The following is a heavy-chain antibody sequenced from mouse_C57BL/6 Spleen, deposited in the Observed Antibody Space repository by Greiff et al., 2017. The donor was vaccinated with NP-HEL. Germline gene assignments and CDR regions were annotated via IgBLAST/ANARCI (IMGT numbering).Heavy chain of an antibody. J-gene: IGHJ4*01. Sequence: VQLQQPGAELVKPGASVKMSCKASGYTFTSYWITWVKQRPGQGLEWIGDIYPGSGSTNYNEKFKSKATLTVETSSSTAYMQLSSLTSEDSAVYYCALYYYGSSYGGAMDYWGQGTSVTVSS. D-gene: IGHD1-1*01. V-gene: IGHV1-55*01. CDR2: IYPGSGST. CDR3: ALYYYGSSYGGAMDY. CDR1: GYTFTSYW.